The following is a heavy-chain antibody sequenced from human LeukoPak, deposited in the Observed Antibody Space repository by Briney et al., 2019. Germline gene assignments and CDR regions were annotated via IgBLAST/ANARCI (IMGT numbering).Heavy chain of an antibody. D-gene: IGHD6-13*01. CDR2: IYTRGSA. Sequence: PSETLSLTCSVSGDSISSGNYYWTWIRQPAGKGLEWIGRIYTRGSASYNPSLKSRVTMSLDTSKNQFSLNLRSVTAADTAVYYCAKDHGSWSNWFDPWGQGTLVTVSS. V-gene: IGHV4-61*02. J-gene: IGHJ5*02. CDR1: GDSISSGNYY. CDR3: AKDHGSWSNWFDP.